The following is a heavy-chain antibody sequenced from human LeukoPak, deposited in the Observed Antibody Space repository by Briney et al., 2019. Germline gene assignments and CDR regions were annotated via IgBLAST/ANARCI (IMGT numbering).Heavy chain of an antibody. V-gene: IGHV3-7*01. J-gene: IGHJ4*02. CDR1: GFTFSTYW. CDR3: ARPAGGWSIGY. D-gene: IGHD6-19*01. Sequence: GGSLRLSCAVSGFTFSTYWMTWVRQAPGKGLEWVANINQDGSETYYVDSVKGRFTISRDNAKNSLYLQMNSLRAEDTAVYYCARPAGGWSIGYWGQGTLVTVSS. CDR2: INQDGSET.